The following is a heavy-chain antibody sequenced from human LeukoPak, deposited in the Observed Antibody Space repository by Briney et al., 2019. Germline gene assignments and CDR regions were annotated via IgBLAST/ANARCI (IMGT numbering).Heavy chain of an antibody. Sequence: SETLSLTCTVSGGSISSSSYYWGWIRQPPGKGLEWIGSIYYSGSTYYNPSLKSRVTISVDTSKNQFSLKLSSVTAADTAVYYCARYQSLYVEGYNWFDPWGQGTLVTVSS. V-gene: IGHV4-39*07. J-gene: IGHJ5*02. D-gene: IGHD3-3*01. CDR3: ARYQSLYVEGYNWFDP. CDR1: GGSISSSSYY. CDR2: IYYSGST.